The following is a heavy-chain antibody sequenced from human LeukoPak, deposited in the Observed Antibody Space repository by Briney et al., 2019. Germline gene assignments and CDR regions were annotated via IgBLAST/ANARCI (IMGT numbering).Heavy chain of an antibody. Sequence: AETQSLTCAVSGTSFSSYYWSWVRQPPGKGLEWIGEVNHSGYTNDNPSLKSRGTISVDTSKNQFSLRLRSVPAAGTGVYFCARMTTGHDFWGQGTLVTVSS. CDR2: VNHSGYT. CDR3: ARMTTGHDF. D-gene: IGHD4-17*01. V-gene: IGHV4-34*01. J-gene: IGHJ4*02. CDR1: GTSFSSYY.